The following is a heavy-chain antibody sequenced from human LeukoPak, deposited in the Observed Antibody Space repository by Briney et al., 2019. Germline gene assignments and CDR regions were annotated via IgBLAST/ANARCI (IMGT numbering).Heavy chain of an antibody. V-gene: IGHV3-21*01. CDR2: ISSSSSYI. CDR3: ARVKYYDSSGYSK. Sequence: PGGSLRLSCAASGFTFNTYTMNWVRQAPGKGLEWVSSISSSSSYIYYADSVKGRFTISRDNAKNSLFLQMNSLRAEDTAVYYCARVKYYDSSGYSKWGQGTLVTVSS. CDR1: GFTFNTYT. J-gene: IGHJ4*02. D-gene: IGHD3-22*01.